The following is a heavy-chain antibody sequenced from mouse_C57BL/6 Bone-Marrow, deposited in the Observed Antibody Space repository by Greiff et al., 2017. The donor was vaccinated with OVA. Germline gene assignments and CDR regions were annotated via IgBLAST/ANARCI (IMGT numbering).Heavy chain of an antibody. CDR2: INPGSGGT. CDR3: ARQDWYFDV. J-gene: IGHJ1*03. V-gene: IGHV1-54*01. Sequence: LEESGAELVRPGTSVKVSCKASGYAFTNYLIEWVKQRPGQGLEWIGVINPGSGGTNYNEKFKGKATLTADKSSSTAYMQLSSLTSEDSAVYFCARQDWYFDVWGTGTTVTVSS. CDR1: GYAFTNYL.